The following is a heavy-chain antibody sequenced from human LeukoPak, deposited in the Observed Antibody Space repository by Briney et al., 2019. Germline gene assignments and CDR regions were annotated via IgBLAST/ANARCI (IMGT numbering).Heavy chain of an antibody. J-gene: IGHJ4*02. D-gene: IGHD6-25*01. CDR3: AKEQSGSGFFDY. CDR2: IQYDGSKQ. V-gene: IGHV3-33*06. Sequence: GRSLRLSCAASGFTFSSYGMHWVRQAPGKGLEWVAAIQYDGSKQYYGDSVRGRFTISRDSSKNTLYLQMDSLRAEDTAVYYCAKEQSGSGFFDYWGQGTLVTVSS. CDR1: GFTFSSYG.